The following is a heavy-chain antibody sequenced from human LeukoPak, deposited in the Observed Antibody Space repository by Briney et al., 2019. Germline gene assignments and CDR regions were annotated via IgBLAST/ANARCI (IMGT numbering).Heavy chain of an antibody. CDR3: ARDPGYSNSPYYLDY. CDR1: GFTFSSYG. J-gene: IGHJ4*02. Sequence: PGGSLRLSCAASGFTFSSYGMHWVRQAPGKGLEWVAFIRYDGSNKYYADSVKGRFTISRDNSKNTLYLQMNSLRAEDTAVYYCARDPGYSNSPYYLDYWGQGTLVTVSS. D-gene: IGHD5-12*01. V-gene: IGHV3-30*02. CDR2: IRYDGSNK.